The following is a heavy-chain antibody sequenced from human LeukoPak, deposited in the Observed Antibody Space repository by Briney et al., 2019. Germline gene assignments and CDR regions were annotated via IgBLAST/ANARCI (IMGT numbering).Heavy chain of an antibody. D-gene: IGHD2-2*01. V-gene: IGHV1-69*13. CDR2: IIPIFGTA. J-gene: IGHJ5*02. CDR1: GGTFSSYA. CDR3: ARDPTLTGGYCSSTSCYNWFDP. Sequence: SVKVSCKASGGTFSSYAISWVRQAPGQGLEWMGGIIPIFGTANYAQKFQGRVTITADESTSTAYMELSSLRSEDTAVYYCARDPTLTGGYCSSTSCYNWFDPWGQGTLVTVSS.